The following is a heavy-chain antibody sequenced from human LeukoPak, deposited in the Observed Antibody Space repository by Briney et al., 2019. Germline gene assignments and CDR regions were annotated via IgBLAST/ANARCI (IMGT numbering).Heavy chain of an antibody. CDR1: GFTFGDYA. J-gene: IGHJ4*02. CDR3: AKGSGSIAVDNLCVY. Sequence: GGSLRLSCTASGFTFGDYAMSWFRQAPGKGLEWVSVISGSGGSTYYADSVKGRFTISRDNSKNTLFLQMNSLRAEDTAIYYCAKGSGSIAVDNLCVYWGQGTLVTVSS. D-gene: IGHD6-19*01. CDR2: ISGSGGST. V-gene: IGHV3-23*01.